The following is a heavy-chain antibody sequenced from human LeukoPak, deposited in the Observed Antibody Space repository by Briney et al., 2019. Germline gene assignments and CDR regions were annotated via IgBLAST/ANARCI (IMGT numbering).Heavy chain of an antibody. CDR2: ISGSGAST. CDR1: GFTFSSYA. V-gene: IGHV3-23*01. Sequence: QTGGSLRLSCAASGFTFSSYAMSWVRQAPGKGLEWVSVISGSGASTYYADSVKGRFTISRDNSKNTLYLQMNSLRAEDTAVYYCARDGFGSTLPYGMDVWGQGTTVTVSS. D-gene: IGHD3-10*01. CDR3: ARDGFGSTLPYGMDV. J-gene: IGHJ6*02.